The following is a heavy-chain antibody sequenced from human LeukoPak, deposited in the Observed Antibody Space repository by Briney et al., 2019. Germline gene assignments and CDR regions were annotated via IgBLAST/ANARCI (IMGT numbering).Heavy chain of an antibody. CDR1: GFTFSSYA. J-gene: IGHJ3*02. Sequence: GGSLRLSCAASGFTFSSYAMHWVRQAPGKGLEWVAVISYDGSNKYYADSVKGRFTISRDNSKNTLYLQMNSLRAEDTAVYYCAREGSAYCGGDCYSGAFDIWGQGTMVTVSS. V-gene: IGHV3-30*14. CDR2: ISYDGSNK. CDR3: AREGSAYCGGDCYSGAFDI. D-gene: IGHD2-21*02.